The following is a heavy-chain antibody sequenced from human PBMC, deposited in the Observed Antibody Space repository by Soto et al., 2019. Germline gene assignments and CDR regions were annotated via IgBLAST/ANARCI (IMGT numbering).Heavy chain of an antibody. V-gene: IGHV4-31*03. CDR2: IYSSGST. CDR3: ARGGNTDHLDY. D-gene: IGHD2-15*01. J-gene: IGHJ4*01. CDR1: GGSISSGGHY. Sequence: SETLSLTCSVSGGSISSGGHYWIWIRQHPGKGLELVGYIYSSGSTYYSPSLKRRLIISVDTSKNQCSLKLRSVTAEDTAVYYCARGGNTDHLDYWGLATLLTVSS.